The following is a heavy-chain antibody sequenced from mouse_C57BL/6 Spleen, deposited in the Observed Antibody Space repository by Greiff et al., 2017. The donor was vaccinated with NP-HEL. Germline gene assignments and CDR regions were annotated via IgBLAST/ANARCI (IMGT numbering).Heavy chain of an antibody. J-gene: IGHJ1*03. V-gene: IGHV7-3*01. CDR2: IRNKANGYTT. Sequence: EVMLVESGGGLVQPGGSLSLSCAASGFTFTDYYMSWVRQPPGKALESLGFIRNKANGYTTEYSASVKGRFTISRDNSQSILYLQMNALRAEDSATYYCARSHYGGRRYFDVWGTGTTVTVSS. CDR3: ARSHYGGRRYFDV. CDR1: GFTFTDYY. D-gene: IGHD1-1*01.